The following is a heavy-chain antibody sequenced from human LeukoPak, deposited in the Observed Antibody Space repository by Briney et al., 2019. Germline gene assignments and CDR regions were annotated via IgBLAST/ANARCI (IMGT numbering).Heavy chain of an antibody. CDR2: INHSGST. Sequence: SETLSLTCAVYGGSFSGYYWSWIRQPPGKGLEWIGEINHSGSTNYNPSLKSRVTISVDTSKNQFSLKLSSVTAADTAVYYCARLYGDYYFDYWGRGTLVTVSS. CDR3: ARLYGDYYFDY. J-gene: IGHJ4*02. V-gene: IGHV4-34*01. D-gene: IGHD4-17*01. CDR1: GGSFSGYY.